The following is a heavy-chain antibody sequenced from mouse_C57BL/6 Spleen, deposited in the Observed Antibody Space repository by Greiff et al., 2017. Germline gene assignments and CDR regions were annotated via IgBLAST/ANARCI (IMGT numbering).Heavy chain of an antibody. CDR1: GYTFTSYW. V-gene: IGHV1-72*01. CDR2: IDPNSGGT. J-gene: IGHJ4*01. CDR3: ARNLQLRRDYAMDY. D-gene: IGHD2-12*01. Sequence: QVQLQQSGAELVKPGASVKLSCKASGYTFTSYWMHWVKQRPGRGLEWIRRIDPNSGGTKYNEKFKSKATLTVDKPSSTAYMQLTSLTSEDSAVYYCARNLQLRRDYAMDYWGQGTSVTVSS.